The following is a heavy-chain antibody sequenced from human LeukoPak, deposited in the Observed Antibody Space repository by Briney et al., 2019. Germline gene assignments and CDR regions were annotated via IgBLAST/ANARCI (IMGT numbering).Heavy chain of an antibody. J-gene: IGHJ5*02. CDR3: ARHDPGWFDT. D-gene: IGHD7-27*01. CDR2: IYYSGST. Sequence: SETLSLTCTVSGGSISSYYWSWIRQPPGKGLEWIGYIYYSGSTNYNPSLKSRVTISVDTSKAHFSLKLSSATATDTAAYYCARHDPGWFDTWGQGTLVTVSS. V-gene: IGHV4-59*08. CDR1: GGSISSYY.